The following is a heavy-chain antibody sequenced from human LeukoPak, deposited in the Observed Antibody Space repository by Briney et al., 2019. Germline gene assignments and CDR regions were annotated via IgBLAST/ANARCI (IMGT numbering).Heavy chain of an antibody. CDR3: AKFLPTHIVVANYYFDY. D-gene: IGHD2-21*01. CDR1: GFTFSSYA. J-gene: IGHJ4*02. Sequence: GGSLRLFCAASGFTFSSYAMSWVRQAPGKGLEWVSAISGSGGSTYYADSVEGRFTISRDNSKNTLYLQMNSLRAEDTAVYYCAKFLPTHIVVANYYFDYWGQGTLVTVSS. CDR2: ISGSGGST. V-gene: IGHV3-23*01.